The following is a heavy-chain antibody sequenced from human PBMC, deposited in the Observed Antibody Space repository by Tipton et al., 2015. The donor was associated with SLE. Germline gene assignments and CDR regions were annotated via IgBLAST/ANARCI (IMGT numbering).Heavy chain of an antibody. CDR3: ARVDYYYYYGMDV. CDR1: GGSISSHY. Sequence: TLSLTCTVSGGSISSHYWSWIRQPPGKGLEWIGYIYYSGSTNYNPSLKSRVTISVDTSKNQFSLKLSSVTAADTAVYYCARVDYYYYYGMDVWGQGTTVTVSS. CDR2: IYYSGST. V-gene: IGHV4-59*11. J-gene: IGHJ6*02.